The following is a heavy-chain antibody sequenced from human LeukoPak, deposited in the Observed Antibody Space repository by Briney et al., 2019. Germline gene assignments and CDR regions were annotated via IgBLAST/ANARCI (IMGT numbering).Heavy chain of an antibody. CDR3: AKDLYYYDSSEGGMDV. V-gene: IGHV3-30*18. CDR1: GFTFSSYG. D-gene: IGHD3-22*01. CDR2: ISYDGSNK. J-gene: IGHJ6*02. Sequence: PGRSLRLSCAASGFTFSSYGMHWVRQAPGKGLEWVAVISYDGSNKYYADSVKGRFTISRDNSKNTLYLQMNSLRAEDTAVYYCAKDLYYYDSSEGGMDVWAKGPRSPSP.